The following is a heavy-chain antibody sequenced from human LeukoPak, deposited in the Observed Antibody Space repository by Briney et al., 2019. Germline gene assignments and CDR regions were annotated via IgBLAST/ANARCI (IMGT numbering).Heavy chain of an antibody. CDR1: GFTFRSYE. CDR3: AKDRYSIAAAGDY. J-gene: IGHJ4*02. Sequence: GGSLRLSCAASGFTFRSYEMHWVRLAPGKGLTWVSRINSDGTKTDYADSVKGRFTISRDNSKNTLYLQMNSLRAEDTAVYYCAKDRYSIAAAGDYWGQGTLVTVSS. V-gene: IGHV3-74*01. D-gene: IGHD6-13*01. CDR2: INSDGTKT.